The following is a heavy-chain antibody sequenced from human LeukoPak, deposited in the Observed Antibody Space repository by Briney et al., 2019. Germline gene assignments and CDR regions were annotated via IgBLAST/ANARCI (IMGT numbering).Heavy chain of an antibody. D-gene: IGHD3-10*01. CDR2: IKEDGSEK. CDR1: GFTFSRYW. Sequence: GGSLRLSCAASGFTFSRYWMSWVRQAPGKGLEWVANIKEDGSEKHYVDSVKGRFTISRDNAEISLFLQMNSLRAEDTALYYCAKGVRGVIKNYFDYWGQGTLVTVSS. V-gene: IGHV3-7*03. J-gene: IGHJ4*02. CDR3: AKGVRGVIKNYFDY.